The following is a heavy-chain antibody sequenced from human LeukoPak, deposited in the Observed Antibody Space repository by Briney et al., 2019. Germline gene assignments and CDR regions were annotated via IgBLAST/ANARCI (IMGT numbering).Heavy chain of an antibody. CDR3: AKVRYYYDSSGSSYYFDY. Sequence: GGSLRLSCAASGFTFSSYGMHWVRQAPGKGLEWVAVIWYDGSNKYYADSVKGRFTISRDNSKNTLYLQMNSLRAEDTAVYYCAKVRYYYDSSGSSYYFDYWGQGTLVTVSS. J-gene: IGHJ4*02. CDR2: IWYDGSNK. CDR1: GFTFSSYG. V-gene: IGHV3-33*06. D-gene: IGHD3-22*01.